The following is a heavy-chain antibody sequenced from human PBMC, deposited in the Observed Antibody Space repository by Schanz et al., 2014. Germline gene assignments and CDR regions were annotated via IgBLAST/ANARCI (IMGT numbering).Heavy chain of an antibody. Sequence: GPEVKKPGASVRVSCKASGYTFTTYAMSWVRQATGQGLEWMGWMNPKTGNTDHAQKFQGRVSMTWDTSTSTAYLDLSRLRSEDTGVYYCARALKGKVAIFGVIAAQNYYYMDVWGKGTTVTVSS. CDR2: MNPKTGNT. D-gene: IGHD3-3*01. CDR3: ARALKGKVAIFGVIAAQNYYYMDV. V-gene: IGHV1-8*02. CDR1: GYTFTTYA. J-gene: IGHJ6*03.